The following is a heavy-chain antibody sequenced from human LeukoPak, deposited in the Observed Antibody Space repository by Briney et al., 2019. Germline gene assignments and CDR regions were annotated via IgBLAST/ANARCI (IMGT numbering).Heavy chain of an antibody. V-gene: IGHV4-39*07. CDR2: IYYSGTV. D-gene: IGHD1-7*01. J-gene: IGHJ4*02. CDR1: DGSISGTNYY. Sequence: SETLSLTCTVSDGSISGTNYYWGWFRQPPGKGPEWIGNIYYSGTVYYNPSLKSRATISLDTSKNQFSLKLSSVTAADTAVYYCARGRAYNWNYVALAAGPPHFDYWGQGTLVTVSS. CDR3: ARGRAYNWNYVALAAGPPHFDY.